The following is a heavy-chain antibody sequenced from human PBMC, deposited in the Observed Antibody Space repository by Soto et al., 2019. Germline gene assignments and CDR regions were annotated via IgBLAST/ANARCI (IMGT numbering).Heavy chain of an antibody. Sequence: PGGSLRLSCAASGFTFSNYNMNWVRQAPGKGLEWVSSISSSSSYIYYADSVKGRFTISRDNAKNSLYLQMNSLRAEDTAVYYCAKNSGVDAFDIWGQGTMVTVSS. CDR3: AKNSGVDAFDI. V-gene: IGHV3-21*01. CDR2: ISSSSSYI. J-gene: IGHJ3*02. CDR1: GFTFSNYN.